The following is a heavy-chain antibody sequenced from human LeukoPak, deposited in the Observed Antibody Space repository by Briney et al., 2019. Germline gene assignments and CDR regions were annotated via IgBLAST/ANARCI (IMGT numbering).Heavy chain of an antibody. Sequence: GGSLRLSCAASGFTFDDYAMHWVRQAPGKGLEWVSGISWNSGSIGYADSVKGRFTISRDNAKNSLYLQMNSLRAEDMALYYCXXXMAPGSGRWDAFDIWGQGTMVTVSS. CDR1: GFTFDDYA. CDR3: XXXMAPGSGRWDAFDI. D-gene: IGHD3-10*01. J-gene: IGHJ3*02. CDR2: ISWNSGSI. V-gene: IGHV3-9*03.